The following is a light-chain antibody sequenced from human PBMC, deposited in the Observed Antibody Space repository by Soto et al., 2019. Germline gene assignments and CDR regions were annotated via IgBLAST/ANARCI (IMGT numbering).Light chain of an antibody. CDR3: SSYTSSTTYD. CDR2: EVN. V-gene: IGLV2-14*01. CDR1: NSDVGGYNY. J-gene: IGLJ1*01. Sequence: QSALAQPASLSGSPGQPIAISCTVTNSDVGGYNYVSWYQQRPDMSPKLMIYEVNNRHSVVSNRFSGSKSGNTASLNISGLQAGVEDDYDCSSYTSSTTYDSGTVSNVNDL.